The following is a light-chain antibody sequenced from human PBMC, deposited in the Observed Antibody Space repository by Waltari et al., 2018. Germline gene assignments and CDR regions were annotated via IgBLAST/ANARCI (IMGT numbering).Light chain of an antibody. J-gene: IGKJ4*01. CDR2: GAS. Sequence: DIQLTQSPSFLSASVGDRVTITCRASQGANSYLAWFQQKPGKAPKVLVFGASTLQSGVPSRFSGSGSGTEFILTISSLQPEDIATYYCQQYQSYPLTFGGGTRVEIK. CDR1: QGANSY. V-gene: IGKV1-9*01. CDR3: QQYQSYPLT.